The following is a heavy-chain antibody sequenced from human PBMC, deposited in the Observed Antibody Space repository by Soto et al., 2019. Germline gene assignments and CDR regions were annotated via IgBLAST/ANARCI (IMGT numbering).Heavy chain of an antibody. CDR3: TRGGQLFAGNYFDY. CDR2: ISNYNGDT. D-gene: IGHD3-10*02. V-gene: IGHV1-18*01. CDR1: GYTFTSYG. Sequence: QVQLVQSGAEVKKPGASVKVSCKASGYTFTSYGISWVRQAPGQGLEWMGWISNYNGDTNYAQKLQGRVIITTDTSTSTAYMELRSLKSDDTAVYYCTRGGQLFAGNYFDYWGQGTLVTVSS. J-gene: IGHJ4*02.